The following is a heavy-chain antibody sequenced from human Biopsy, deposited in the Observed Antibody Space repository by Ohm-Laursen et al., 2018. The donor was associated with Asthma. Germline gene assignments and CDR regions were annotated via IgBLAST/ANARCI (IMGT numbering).Heavy chain of an antibody. Sequence: TLSLTCTVSGVSISSDYWSWIRQPPGKGSEWIGHIYYSGSTNYQPSLKSRVTISVDTSKNQFSLKLRSVTAADAAVYYCARGISRVTGLFDHFDSWGQGTLVTVSS. CDR2: IYYSGST. CDR3: ARGISRVTGLFDHFDS. V-gene: IGHV4-59*01. D-gene: IGHD2-21*02. CDR1: GVSISSDY. J-gene: IGHJ4*02.